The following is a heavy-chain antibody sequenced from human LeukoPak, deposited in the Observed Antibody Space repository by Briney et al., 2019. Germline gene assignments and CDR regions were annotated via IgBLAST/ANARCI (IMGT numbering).Heavy chain of an antibody. CDR2: ISGSGGNS. D-gene: IGHD3-10*01. J-gene: IGHJ4*02. CDR3: AKENVVLQSGSGRAFDY. CDR1: GFNFNNYA. Sequence: GGSLRLSCAASGFNFNNYAMSWVRQAPGKGPEWVSGISGSGGNSYYADSVKGRFTISRDNSKNTLYLQMNSLRADDTAVYYCAKENVVLQSGSGRAFDYWGQGTLVTVSS. V-gene: IGHV3-23*01.